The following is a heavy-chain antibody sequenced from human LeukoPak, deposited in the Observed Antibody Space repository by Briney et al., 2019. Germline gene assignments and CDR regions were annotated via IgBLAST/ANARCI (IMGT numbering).Heavy chain of an antibody. J-gene: IGHJ6*04. Sequence: SETLSLTCTVSGYSINSGYFWGWIRQPPGKGLEYIGTIFHSGTTYYNPSLKSRVTTSLDTSTNDFSLKLSSVTAADTAVYYCARALRSGSNYFFYGMDVWGKGTTVTVSS. D-gene: IGHD3-10*01. CDR1: GYSINSGYF. CDR2: IFHSGTT. V-gene: IGHV4-38-2*02. CDR3: ARALRSGSNYFFYGMDV.